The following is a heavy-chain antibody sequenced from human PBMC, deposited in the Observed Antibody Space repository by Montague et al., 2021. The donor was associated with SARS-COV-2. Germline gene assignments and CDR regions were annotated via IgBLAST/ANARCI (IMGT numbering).Heavy chain of an antibody. D-gene: IGHD2-21*01. CDR1: GFRFDSYA. Sequence: SLRLSCAASGFRFDSYAMSWVRQAPGKGLEWLSAISSGGETTDHADSMKGRFTLSRDNSMNTLYLQMSRLRGEDTAVYYCAKGIYMRRGVSHGMDVWGQGTTVTVSS. V-gene: IGHV3-23*01. CDR2: ISSGGETT. CDR3: AKGIYMRRGVSHGMDV. J-gene: IGHJ6*02.